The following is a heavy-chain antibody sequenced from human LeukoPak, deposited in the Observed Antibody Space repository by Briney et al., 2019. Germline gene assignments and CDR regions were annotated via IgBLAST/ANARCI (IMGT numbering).Heavy chain of an antibody. Sequence: GGSLRLSCAASGFTFSSYGMHWVRQAPGKGLEWVAFIRYDGSNKYYADSVKGRFTISRDNSKNTLYLQMNSLRAEDTAVYYCAGGSGSSLYYYYYYMDVWGKGTTVTISS. J-gene: IGHJ6*03. CDR2: IRYDGSNK. CDR1: GFTFSSYG. V-gene: IGHV3-30*02. D-gene: IGHD3-10*01. CDR3: AGGSGSSLYYYYYYMDV.